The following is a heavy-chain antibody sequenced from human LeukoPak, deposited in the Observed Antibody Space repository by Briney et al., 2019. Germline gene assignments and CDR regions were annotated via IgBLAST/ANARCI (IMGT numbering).Heavy chain of an antibody. D-gene: IGHD3-22*01. CDR3: ARGDTYYDSSGYYYGDY. V-gene: IGHV3-48*01. CDR1: GFTFSSYS. CDR2: ISSSSSTI. Sequence: GGSLRPSCAASGFTFSSYSMNWVRQAPGKGLEWVSYISSSSSTIYYADSVKGRFTISRDNAKNSLYLQMNSLRAEDTAVYYCARGDTYYDSSGYYYGDYWGQGTLVTVSS. J-gene: IGHJ4*02.